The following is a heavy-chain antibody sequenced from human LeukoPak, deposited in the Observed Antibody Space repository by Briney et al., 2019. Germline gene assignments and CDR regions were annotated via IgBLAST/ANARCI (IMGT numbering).Heavy chain of an antibody. CDR3: ARDGGNRIFDY. J-gene: IGHJ4*02. V-gene: IGHV3-11*04. Sequence: GGSLRLSCAASGFTVSSNYISWVRQAPGKGLEWVSYISSSGSTIYYADSVKGRFTISRDNAKNSLYLQMNSLRAEDTAVYYCARDGGNRIFDYWGQGTLVTVSS. CDR1: GFTVSSNY. CDR2: ISSSGSTI. D-gene: IGHD4-23*01.